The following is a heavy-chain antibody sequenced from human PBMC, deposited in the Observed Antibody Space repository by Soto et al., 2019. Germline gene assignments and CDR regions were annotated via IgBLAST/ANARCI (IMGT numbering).Heavy chain of an antibody. Sequence: GGSLRHSCAASGFTFSSYSMIWFRQAPGKGLEWVSSISSSSSYIYYADSVKGRFTISRDTAKNSLYLQMNSLRAEDTAVYYCASEQWAGGMDVWGQGTTVTVSS. CDR2: ISSSSSYI. V-gene: IGHV3-21*01. D-gene: IGHD6-19*01. CDR1: GFTFSSYS. CDR3: ASEQWAGGMDV. J-gene: IGHJ6*02.